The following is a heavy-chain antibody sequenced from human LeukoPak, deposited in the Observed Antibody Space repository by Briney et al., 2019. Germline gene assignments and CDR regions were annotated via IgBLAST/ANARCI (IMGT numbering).Heavy chain of an antibody. D-gene: IGHD6-13*01. CDR3: AKDWAPDSSSLGY. J-gene: IGHJ4*02. Sequence: GGSLRLSCAASGFTFSSYGMHWVRQAPGKGLEWVAFIRYDGSNKYYADSVKGRFTISRDNSKNTLYLQMNSLRAEDTAVYYCAKDWAPDSSSLGYWGQGTLVTVSS. CDR1: GFTFSSYG. V-gene: IGHV3-30*02. CDR2: IRYDGSNK.